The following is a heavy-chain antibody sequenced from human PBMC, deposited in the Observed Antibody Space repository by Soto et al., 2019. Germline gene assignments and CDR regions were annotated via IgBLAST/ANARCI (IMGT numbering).Heavy chain of an antibody. J-gene: IGHJ5*02. CDR3: ARLHCDSPNCVPLDP. D-gene: IGHD2-2*01. CDR1: GGSISDDTYY. Sequence: QLQLQESGPGLVKPSETLSLTCTVSGGSISDDTYYWGWIRQPPGKGLEWIGSIYYSGTSSYNPSRKXRXTXXVDTSKKQLSLRLRSVTAADTAVYYCARLHCDSPNCVPLDPWGQGTLVIVSS. CDR2: IYYSGTS. V-gene: IGHV4-39*01.